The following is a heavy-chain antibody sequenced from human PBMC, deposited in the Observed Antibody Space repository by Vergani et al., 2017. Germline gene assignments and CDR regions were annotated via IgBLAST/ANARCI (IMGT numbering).Heavy chain of an antibody. CDR3: ARFPSTVTGGFDY. CDR2: INHSGST. J-gene: IGHJ4*02. CDR1: GGSFSGYY. V-gene: IGHV4-34*01. Sequence: QVQLQQWGAGLLKPSETLSLTCAVYGGSFSGYYWSWIRQPPGKGLEWIGEINHSGSTNYNPSLKSRVTISVDTSKNQFSLKLSSVTAADTAVYYCARFPSTVTGGFDYWGQGTLVTVSS. D-gene: IGHD4-17*01.